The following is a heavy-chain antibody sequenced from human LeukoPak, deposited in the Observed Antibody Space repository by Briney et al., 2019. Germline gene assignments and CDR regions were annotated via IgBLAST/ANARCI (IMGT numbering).Heavy chain of an antibody. V-gene: IGHV4-59*08. J-gene: IGHJ4*02. CDR2: IYYSGST. CDR1: GGAITNDD. D-gene: IGHD2-15*01. Sequence: PSETLSLTCTVSGGAITNDDLSWGRRPAGQEREWIGYIYYSGSTKYNPSLKSRLTISLATSKNQFSLNLSSVTAAATAVYYCARHFREGSPNFDYWGQGTLVTVSS. CDR3: ARHFREGSPNFDY.